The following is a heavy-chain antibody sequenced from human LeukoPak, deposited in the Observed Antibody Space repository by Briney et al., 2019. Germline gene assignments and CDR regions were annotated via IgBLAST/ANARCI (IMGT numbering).Heavy chain of an antibody. Sequence: GGSLRLSCAASGFTVSSNYMSWVRQAPGKGLEWVSVIYSGGSTYYADSVKGRFTISRDNSKNTLYLQMNSLRAEDTAVYYCARDRGWELLQRDYYYGMDVWGKGTTVTVSS. V-gene: IGHV3-53*05. CDR3: ARDRGWELLQRDYYYGMDV. CDR1: GFTVSSNY. J-gene: IGHJ6*04. CDR2: IYSGGST. D-gene: IGHD1-26*01.